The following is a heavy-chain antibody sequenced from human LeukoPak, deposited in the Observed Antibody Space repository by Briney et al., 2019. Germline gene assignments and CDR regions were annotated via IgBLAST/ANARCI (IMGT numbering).Heavy chain of an antibody. CDR3: ANEVRPNDY. CDR1: GFTFNSHA. Sequence: GRSLRLSCAVSGFTFNSHAMCWVRQAPGKGLEWVSSIDISGGSTYYADSVKGRFTISRDNSKNTLYLQMNSLRGEDTALYFCANEVRPNDYWGQGTLVTVSS. V-gene: IGHV3-23*01. D-gene: IGHD4/OR15-4a*01. J-gene: IGHJ4*02. CDR2: IDISGGST.